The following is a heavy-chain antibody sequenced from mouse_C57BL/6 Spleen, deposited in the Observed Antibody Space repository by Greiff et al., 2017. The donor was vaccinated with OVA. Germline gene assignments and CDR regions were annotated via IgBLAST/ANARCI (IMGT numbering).Heavy chain of an antibody. Sequence: EVKLMESEGGLVQPGSSMKLSCTASGFTFSDYYMAWVRQVPEKGLEWVANINYDGSRTYYLDSLKSRFIISRDNSKNLLYLQLLSLKSDDTATYYCASSYSIAWFAYWGQGTLVTVSA. J-gene: IGHJ3*01. CDR1: GFTFSDYY. D-gene: IGHD2-5*01. CDR3: ASSYSIAWFAY. CDR2: INYDGSRT. V-gene: IGHV5-16*01.